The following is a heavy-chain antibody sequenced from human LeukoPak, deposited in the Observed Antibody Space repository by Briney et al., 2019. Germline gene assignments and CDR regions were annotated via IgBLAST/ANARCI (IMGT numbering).Heavy chain of an antibody. CDR1: GGSFSGYY. Sequence: SETLSLTCAVYGGSFSGYYWSWIRQPPGKGLEWIGEINHSGSTNYNPSLKSRVTISVDTSKNQFSLKLSSVTAADTAVHYCARFPAPTMVRGVISAFDIWGQGTMVTVSS. J-gene: IGHJ3*02. V-gene: IGHV4-34*01. CDR3: ARFPAPTMVRGVISAFDI. CDR2: INHSGST. D-gene: IGHD3-10*01.